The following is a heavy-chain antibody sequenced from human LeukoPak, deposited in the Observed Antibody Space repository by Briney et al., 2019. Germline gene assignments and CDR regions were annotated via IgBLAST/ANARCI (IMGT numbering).Heavy chain of an antibody. CDR1: GYTFSSYG. Sequence: GASEKVSCKASGYTFSSYGISWVRQAPGQGLEWVGWISGYNDNTKNYAQNLPGRVTMTTDTSTSTAYMELRSLRSADTAVYYRARDTKRSRARWENLGFDPWGQGTLVTVSS. D-gene: IGHD1-26*01. CDR3: ARDTKRSRARWENLGFDP. CDR2: ISGYNDNT. J-gene: IGHJ5*02. V-gene: IGHV1-18*01.